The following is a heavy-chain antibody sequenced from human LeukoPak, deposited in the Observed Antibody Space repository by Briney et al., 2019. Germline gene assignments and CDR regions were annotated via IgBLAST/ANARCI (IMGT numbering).Heavy chain of an antibody. V-gene: IGHV4-34*01. Sequence: SETLSLTCAVYGGSFSGYYWSWIRQPPGKGLEWIGEINHSGSTNYNPSLKSRVTISVDTSKKQFSLKLSSVTAADTAVYYCVTYYFDSSGPKKNYWGQGTLATVSS. J-gene: IGHJ4*02. D-gene: IGHD3-22*01. CDR3: VTYYFDSSGPKKNY. CDR2: INHSGST. CDR1: GGSFSGYY.